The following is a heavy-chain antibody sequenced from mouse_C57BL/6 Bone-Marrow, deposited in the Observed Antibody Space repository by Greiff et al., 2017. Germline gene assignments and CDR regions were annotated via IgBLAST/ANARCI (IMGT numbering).Heavy chain of an antibody. Sequence: EVKLMESGGGLVKPGGSLKLSCAASGFTFSDYGMHWVRQAPEKGLKWVAYISSGSSTIYYTDTVKGRFPISRANAKNTLFLQMTSLRSEDTAMYYCARGDYAYEGAWFAYWGQGTLVTVSA. CDR3: ARGDYAYEGAWFAY. CDR2: ISSGSSTI. V-gene: IGHV5-17*01. D-gene: IGHD2-2*01. CDR1: GFTFSDYG. J-gene: IGHJ3*01.